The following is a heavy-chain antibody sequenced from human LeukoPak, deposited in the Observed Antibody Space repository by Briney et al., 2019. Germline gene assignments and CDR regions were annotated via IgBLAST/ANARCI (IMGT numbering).Heavy chain of an antibody. CDR1: GFTFSSYG. J-gene: IGHJ4*02. V-gene: IGHV3-30*02. CDR3: AKDSELRYFDWLSSFDY. CDR2: IRYDGSNK. Sequence: GGSLRLSCAASGFTFSSYGMHWVRQAPGKGLEWVAFIRYDGSNKYYADSVKGRFTISRDNSKNTLYLQMNSLRAEDTAVYYCAKDSELRYFDWLSSFDYWGQGTLVTVSS. D-gene: IGHD3-9*01.